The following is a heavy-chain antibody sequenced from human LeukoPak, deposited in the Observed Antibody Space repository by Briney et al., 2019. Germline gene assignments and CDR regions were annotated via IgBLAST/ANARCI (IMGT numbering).Heavy chain of an antibody. J-gene: IGHJ5*02. V-gene: IGHV4-30-4*01. D-gene: IGHD3-22*01. Sequence: PSETLSLTCTVSGGSISSGDYYWSWIRQPPGKGLDWIAYMYYSGSTYYNPSLKSRVTMSADTSKKQLSLKLSSVTAADTAVYYCARPYYYDSRIDPWGQGILVTVSS. CDR2: MYYSGST. CDR3: ARPYYYDSRIDP. CDR1: GGSISSGDYY.